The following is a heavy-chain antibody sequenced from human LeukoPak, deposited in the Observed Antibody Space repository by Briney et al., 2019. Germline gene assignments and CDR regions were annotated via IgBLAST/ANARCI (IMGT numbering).Heavy chain of an antibody. D-gene: IGHD3-16*01. CDR3: ARGVDEAKFGY. CDR2: IHPSGST. V-gene: IGHV4-34*01. Sequence: SETLSLTCAVYGGSFSGYYWNWVRQPPGKGLEWIGEIHPSGSTTYNPSLQSRVTLSVDTSQNQFSLKVSSVTAADTAVYYCARGVDEAKFGYWGQGTLVTVSS. J-gene: IGHJ4*02. CDR1: GGSFSGYY.